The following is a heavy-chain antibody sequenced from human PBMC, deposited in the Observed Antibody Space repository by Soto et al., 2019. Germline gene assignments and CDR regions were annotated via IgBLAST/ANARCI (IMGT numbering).Heavy chain of an antibody. J-gene: IGHJ4*02. CDR2: ISGSGGST. CDR1: GFTFSSYA. V-gene: IGHV3-23*01. Sequence: GGALRVSCAASGFTFSSYAMSWVRQAPWKGLEWVSAISGSGGSTYYADSVKGRFTISRDNSKNTLYLQMNSLRAEDTAVYYCAKDRSPYCSSTSCYSGTVDYWGQGTLVTVSS. CDR3: AKDRSPYCSSTSCYSGTVDY. D-gene: IGHD2-2*01.